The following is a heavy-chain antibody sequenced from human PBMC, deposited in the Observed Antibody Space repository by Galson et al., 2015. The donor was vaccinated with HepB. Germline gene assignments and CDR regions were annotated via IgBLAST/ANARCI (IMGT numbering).Heavy chain of an antibody. J-gene: IGHJ6*02. Sequence: SLRLSCAASGFTFTNYAMSWVRQAPGKGLEWVSAISGSGGSTYYADSVKGRFTISRDISKNTLYLQMNSLRAEDTAVYYCAKVVPAAQHYYYHYYGMDVWGQGTTVTVSS. CDR1: GFTFTNYA. V-gene: IGHV3-23*01. CDR3: AKVVPAAQHYYYHYYGMDV. D-gene: IGHD2-2*01. CDR2: ISGSGGST.